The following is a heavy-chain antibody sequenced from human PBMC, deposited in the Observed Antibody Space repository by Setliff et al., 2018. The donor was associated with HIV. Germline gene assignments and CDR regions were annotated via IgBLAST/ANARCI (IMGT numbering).Heavy chain of an antibody. CDR1: GGSLSNHY. CDR3: ARSYYDFWNGPPRSFGV. Sequence: PSETLSLTCTVSGGSLSNHYWSWLRQSPKNGLEWIGYVYYSGSTNYKPSFKSRVSISVDTSRNQFSLNLTSLTTADTAMYYCARSYYDFWNGPPRSFGVWGQGTMVTVSS. V-gene: IGHV4-59*11. CDR2: VYYSGST. D-gene: IGHD3-3*01. J-gene: IGHJ3*01.